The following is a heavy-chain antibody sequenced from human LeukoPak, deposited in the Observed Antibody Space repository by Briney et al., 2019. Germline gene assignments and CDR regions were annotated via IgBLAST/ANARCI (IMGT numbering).Heavy chain of an antibody. V-gene: IGHV3-21*01. Sequence: GGSLRLSCVASEFTFSSYAMSCVRQAPGKGLEWVSSISSSSSYIYYADSVKGRFPISRDNAKNSLYLQMNSLRAEDTAVYYCARVWHGRPGYFDYWGQGTLVTVS. CDR2: ISSSSSYI. CDR1: EFTFSSYA. J-gene: IGHJ4*02. CDR3: ARVWHGRPGYFDY. D-gene: IGHD1-14*01.